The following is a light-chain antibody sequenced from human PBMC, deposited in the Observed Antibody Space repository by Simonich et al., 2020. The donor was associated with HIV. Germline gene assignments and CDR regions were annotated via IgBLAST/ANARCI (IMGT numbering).Light chain of an antibody. J-gene: IGLJ2*01. Sequence: NFMLTQPHSVSESPGKTVTISCTRSSGSIASNYVQWYQQRPGSSPTTVTYDDNQRPSGVPDRFSGSKSGNTASLTISGLQAEDEADYYCSSYAGSNNFVVFGGGTKLTVL. CDR1: SGSIASNY. CDR2: DDN. CDR3: SSYAGSNNFVV. V-gene: IGLV6-57*01.